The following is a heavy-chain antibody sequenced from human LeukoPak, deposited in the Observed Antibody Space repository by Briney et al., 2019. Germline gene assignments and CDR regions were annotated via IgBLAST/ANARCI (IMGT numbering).Heavy chain of an antibody. CDR3: ARDLSWASTGDLDY. CDR1: GFTFSSYA. Sequence: GGSLRLSCAASGFTFSSYAMHWVRQAPGKGLEWVAVISYDGGNEYYADSVKGRFIISRDNSKNTLYLQMNSLRAEDTAVYYCARDLSWASTGDLDYWGQGTLVTVSS. CDR2: ISYDGGNE. V-gene: IGHV3-30*04. D-gene: IGHD7-27*01. J-gene: IGHJ4*02.